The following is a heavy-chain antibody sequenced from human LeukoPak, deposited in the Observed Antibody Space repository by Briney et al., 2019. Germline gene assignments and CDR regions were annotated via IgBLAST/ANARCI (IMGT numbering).Heavy chain of an antibody. CDR3: ARDSRRDGYNLDY. V-gene: IGHV4-59*01. Sequence: SETLSLTCTVSGGSISSYYWSWIRQPPGKGLEWIGYIYYSGSTNYNPSLKSRVTISVDTSKNQFSLKLSSVTAADTAVYYCARDSRRDGYNLDYWGRGTLVTVSS. CDR2: IYYSGST. J-gene: IGHJ4*02. CDR1: GGSISSYY. D-gene: IGHD5-24*01.